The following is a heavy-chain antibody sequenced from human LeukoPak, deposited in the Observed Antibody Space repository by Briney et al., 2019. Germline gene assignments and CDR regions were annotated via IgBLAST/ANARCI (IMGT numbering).Heavy chain of an antibody. CDR1: GLTASHNVNNA. D-gene: IGHD2-21*01. V-gene: IGHV3-23*01. Sequence: GGSLRLSCAASGLTASHNVNNAMSWVRHAPGEGLEWVSGITTSGSTYYADSVKGRFTIPRENSNNTLYLHMDSLRAEDTAVYYCAKAPVWNYYYGLDVWGQGTTVTVSS. CDR3: AKAPVWNYYYGLDV. CDR2: ITTSGST. J-gene: IGHJ6*02.